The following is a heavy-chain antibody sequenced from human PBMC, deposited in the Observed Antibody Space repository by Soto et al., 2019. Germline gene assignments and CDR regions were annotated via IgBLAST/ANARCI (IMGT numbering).Heavy chain of an antibody. D-gene: IGHD3-22*01. J-gene: IGHJ3*02. Sequence: GGSLRLSCAASGFTFSSYSMNWVRQAPGKGLEWVSSISSSSSYIYYADSVKGRFTISRDNAKNSLYLQMNSLRAEDTAVYYCARDPGYGYYDSSRYYATEQHDAFDIWGQGTMVTVSS. V-gene: IGHV3-21*01. CDR1: GFTFSSYS. CDR2: ISSSSSYI. CDR3: ARDPGYGYYDSSRYYATEQHDAFDI.